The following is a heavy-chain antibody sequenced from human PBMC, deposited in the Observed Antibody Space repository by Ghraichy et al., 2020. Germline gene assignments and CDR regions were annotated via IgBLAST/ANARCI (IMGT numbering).Heavy chain of an antibody. Sequence: SGPTLVKPTQTLTLTCTFSGFSLTTSGVGVGWIRQPPGKALEWLALIYWDDVKRHSPSLKSRLTITKDTSKNQVVLTMTNMDPVDTATYYCAQHQEAFDYWGQGTLVTVSS. CDR3: AQHQEAFDY. CDR1: GFSLTTSGVG. CDR2: IYWDDVK. V-gene: IGHV2-5*02. J-gene: IGHJ4*02.